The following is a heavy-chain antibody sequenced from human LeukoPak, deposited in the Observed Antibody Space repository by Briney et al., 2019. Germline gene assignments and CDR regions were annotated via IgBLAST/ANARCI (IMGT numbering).Heavy chain of an antibody. J-gene: IGHJ5*02. V-gene: IGHV3-53*01. CDR3: ARSNYGSGSYYSLRWFDP. CDR2: IYSGGST. D-gene: IGHD3-10*01. Sequence: PGGSLRLSCAASGFTVSSNYMSWVRQAPGKGLEWVSVIYSGGSTYYADSVKGRFTISRDNSKNTLYLQMNSLRAEDTAVYYCARSNYGSGSYYSLRWFDPWGQGTLVTVPS. CDR1: GFTVSSNY.